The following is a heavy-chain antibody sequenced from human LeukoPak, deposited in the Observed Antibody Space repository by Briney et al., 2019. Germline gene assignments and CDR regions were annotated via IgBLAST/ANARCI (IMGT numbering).Heavy chain of an antibody. D-gene: IGHD2-8*01. CDR3: ARERIRFHMLSSVSERYNWFDS. Sequence: GVTLRLTCAPSGFTLSNNAMSLVGPALWHQPEWVITITNSGDSTYFADDVKGGFTISRDNSKNTLHLQMNSLRVKDTAVFHCARERIRFHMLSSVSERYNWFDSWGQGALVTVSS. V-gene: IGHV3-23*01. J-gene: IGHJ5*01. CDR2: ITNSGDST. CDR1: GFTLSNNA.